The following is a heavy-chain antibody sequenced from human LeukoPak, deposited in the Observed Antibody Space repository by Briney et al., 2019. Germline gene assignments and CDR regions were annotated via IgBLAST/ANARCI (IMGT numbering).Heavy chain of an antibody. D-gene: IGHD3-22*01. CDR2: ISGSGGST. V-gene: IGHV3-23*01. J-gene: IGHJ4*02. CDR3: AKDLILGPWLQKDSSGYYYFDY. Sequence: GGSLRLSCAASGFTFSSYAMSWVRQAPGKGLEWVSAISGSGGSTYYADSVKGRFTISRDNSKNTLYLQMNSLRAEDTAVYYCAKDLILGPWLQKDSSGYYYFDYWGQGTLVTVSS. CDR1: GFTFSSYA.